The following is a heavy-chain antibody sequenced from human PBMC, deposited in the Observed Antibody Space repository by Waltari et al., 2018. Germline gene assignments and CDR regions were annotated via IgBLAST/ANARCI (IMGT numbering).Heavy chain of an antibody. Sequence: QEQLQESGPGLVKPSETLSLTCTVSGGSISSYYWSWIRQPPGKGLEWIGYIYYSGSTNYNPSLKSRVTISVDTSKNQFSLKLSSVTAADTAVYYCARMTTVTTNYFDYWGQGTLVTVSS. CDR2: IYYSGST. CDR1: GGSISSYY. D-gene: IGHD4-17*01. J-gene: IGHJ4*02. V-gene: IGHV4-59*08. CDR3: ARMTTVTTNYFDY.